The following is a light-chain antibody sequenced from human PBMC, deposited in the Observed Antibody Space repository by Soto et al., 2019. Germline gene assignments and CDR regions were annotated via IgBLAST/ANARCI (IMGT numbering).Light chain of an antibody. CDR3: QQYGGAVVT. J-gene: IGKJ4*01. CDR2: GAS. CDR1: QSVSSSY. V-gene: IGKV3-20*01. Sequence: EIVLTQSPGTLSLSPGERATLSCRASQSVSSSYLAWYQQKHGQTPRLLIYGASSRATGIPDRFSGSGSGTEFTLTISRLEPEDFAVYYCQQYGGAVVTLGGGTKVEIK.